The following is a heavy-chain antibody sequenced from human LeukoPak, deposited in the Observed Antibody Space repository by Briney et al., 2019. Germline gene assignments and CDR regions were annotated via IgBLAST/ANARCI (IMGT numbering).Heavy chain of an antibody. D-gene: IGHD6-19*01. J-gene: IGHJ4*02. CDR1: GFTFSSYG. Sequence: GGSLRLSCVASGFTFSSYGMHWVRQAPGKGLEWVAVISYDGSNKYYADSVKGRFTISRDNSKNTLYLQMNSMRAEDTAVSYCAKAGNSSGWYVHYWGQGTLVTVSS. V-gene: IGHV3-30*18. CDR3: AKAGNSSGWYVHY. CDR2: ISYDGSNK.